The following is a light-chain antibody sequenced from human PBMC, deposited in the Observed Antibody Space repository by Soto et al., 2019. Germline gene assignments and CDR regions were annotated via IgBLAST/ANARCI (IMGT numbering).Light chain of an antibody. V-gene: IGKV1-39*01. Sequence: DIQMTPSPSSLSAAVGDIVTVTCRASQTISTNLNWYQQKPGKAPNLLISAASSLQSGVPSRFSGSGSGTEFTLTISTLQPEDFATYYCQQSYSDPPTFGGGTKVDIK. CDR3: QQSYSDPPT. CDR2: AAS. J-gene: IGKJ4*01. CDR1: QTISTN.